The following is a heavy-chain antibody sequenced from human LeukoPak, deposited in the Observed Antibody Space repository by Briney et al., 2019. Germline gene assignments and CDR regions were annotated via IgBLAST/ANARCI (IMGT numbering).Heavy chain of an antibody. Sequence: PGGSLRLSCAASGFTFSDYYMSWIRQAPGKELEWVSYISSSGSTIYYAGSVKGRFTISRDNAKNSLYLQMNSLRAEDTAVYYCARGGDDYVWGSYRYTGPLDYWGQGTLVTVSS. D-gene: IGHD3-16*02. CDR3: ARGGDDYVWGSYRYTGPLDY. V-gene: IGHV3-11*01. J-gene: IGHJ4*02. CDR1: GFTFSDYY. CDR2: ISSSGSTI.